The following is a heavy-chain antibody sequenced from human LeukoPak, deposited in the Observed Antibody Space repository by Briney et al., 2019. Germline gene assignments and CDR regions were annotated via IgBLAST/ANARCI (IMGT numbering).Heavy chain of an antibody. CDR3: ARTVPAATPFDY. J-gene: IGHJ4*02. CDR1: GYTFTNYG. V-gene: IGHV1-18*01. D-gene: IGHD2-2*01. CDR2: ISAYNGNT. Sequence: ASVKVSCKASGYTFTNYGISWVRQAPGQGLEWMGWISAYNGNTNYAQKLQGRVTMTRDTSTSTVYMELSSLRSEDTAVYYCARTVPAATPFDYWGQGTLVTVSS.